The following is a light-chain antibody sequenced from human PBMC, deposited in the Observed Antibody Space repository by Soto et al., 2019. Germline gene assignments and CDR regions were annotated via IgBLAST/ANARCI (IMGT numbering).Light chain of an antibody. J-gene: IGLJ2*01. Sequence: SYELTQPPSVSVAPGQTARITCGGDDIGGKSVLWYQQRPGPAPILVIYYDSDRPSGIPERFSGSNSGNTATLTISRVEAGDEADYYCQVWDTSVNVVFGAGTKLTVL. CDR3: QVWDTSVNVV. V-gene: IGLV3-21*04. CDR2: YDS. CDR1: DIGGKS.